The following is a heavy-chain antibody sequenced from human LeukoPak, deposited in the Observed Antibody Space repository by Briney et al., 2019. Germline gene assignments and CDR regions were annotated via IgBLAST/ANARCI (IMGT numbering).Heavy chain of an antibody. Sequence: GASVKVSCKASGYTFTSYYMHWVRQAPGQGLEWMGIINPSGGSTSYAQKFQGRVTMTRDTSMSTVYMELSSLRSEDTAVYYCARPIAHTYYYYGMDVWGQGTTVTVSS. V-gene: IGHV1-46*01. CDR2: INPSGGST. D-gene: IGHD2-21*01. CDR1: GYTFTSYY. CDR3: ARPIAHTYYYYGMDV. J-gene: IGHJ6*02.